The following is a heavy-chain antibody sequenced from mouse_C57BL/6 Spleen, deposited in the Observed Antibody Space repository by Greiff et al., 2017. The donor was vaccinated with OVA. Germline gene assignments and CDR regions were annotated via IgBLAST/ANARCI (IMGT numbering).Heavy chain of an antibody. D-gene: IGHD1-1*01. V-gene: IGHV2-4*01. CDR1: GFSLTSYG. CDR3: AKNAYGSSPYAMDY. J-gene: IGHJ4*01. Sequence: VKLVESGPGLVQPSQSLSITCTVSGFSLTSYGVHWVRQPPGKGLEWLGVIWSGGSTDYNAAFISRLSISKDNSKSQVFFKMNSLQADDTAIYYCAKNAYGSSPYAMDYWGQGTSVTVSS. CDR2: IWSGGST.